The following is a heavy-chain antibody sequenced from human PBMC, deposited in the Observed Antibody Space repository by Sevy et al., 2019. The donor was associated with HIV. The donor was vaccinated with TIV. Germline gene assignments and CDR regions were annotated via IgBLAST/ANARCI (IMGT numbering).Heavy chain of an antibody. CDR2: IYYSGST. V-gene: IGHV4-59*01. D-gene: IGHD2-2*01. CDR1: GGSISSYY. J-gene: IGHJ3*02. CDR3: ARGYRVVPAAIGGAFDI. Sequence: SETLSLTCTVSGGSISSYYWSWIRQPTGKGLEWIGYIYYSGSTNYNPSLKSRVTISVDTSKNQFSLKLSSVTAADTAVYYCARGYRVVPAAIGGAFDIWGQGTMVTVSS.